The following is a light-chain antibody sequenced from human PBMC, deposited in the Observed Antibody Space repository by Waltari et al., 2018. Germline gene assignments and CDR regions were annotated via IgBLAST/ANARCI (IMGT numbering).Light chain of an antibody. CDR1: QSVLYSSNNKNY. V-gene: IGKV4-1*01. Sequence: DIVMTQSPDSLAVSLGERATINCKSSQSVLYSSNNKNYLAWYHQKPGQPPKLRIYWASTRESGVPDRFSGSGSGTDFTLTISSLQAEDVAVYYCQQYYNTPRTFGGGTKVEIK. CDR2: WAS. CDR3: QQYYNTPRT. J-gene: IGKJ4*01.